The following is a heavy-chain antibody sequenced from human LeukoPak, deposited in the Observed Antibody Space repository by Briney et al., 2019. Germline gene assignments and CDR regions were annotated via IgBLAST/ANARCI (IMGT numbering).Heavy chain of an antibody. V-gene: IGHV3-66*01. Sequence: GGSLRLSCAASGFTVSSNSMNWVRQAPGKGLEWVSVIYSGGSTYYADSVRGRFTISRDNSKNTLYLQMNSLRAEDTAVYYCASGYSSDYGGNAYWGQGTLVTVSS. CDR2: IYSGGST. CDR3: ASGYSSDYGGNAY. CDR1: GFTVSSNS. J-gene: IGHJ4*02. D-gene: IGHD4-23*01.